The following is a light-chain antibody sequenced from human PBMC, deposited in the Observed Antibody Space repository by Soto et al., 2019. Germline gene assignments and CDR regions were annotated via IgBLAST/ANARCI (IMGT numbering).Light chain of an antibody. Sequence: QSALTQPPSVSGSPGQSITISCTGTSSDVGGYNYVSWYQQHPGKAPKLMIYDVSNRPSGVSNRFSGSKSGNTASLTISGLQAEDEADYYCSSYTSSSTFYVFGTGTQLTVL. V-gene: IGLV2-14*01. CDR3: SSYTSSSTFYV. CDR2: DVS. J-gene: IGLJ1*01. CDR1: SSDVGGYNY.